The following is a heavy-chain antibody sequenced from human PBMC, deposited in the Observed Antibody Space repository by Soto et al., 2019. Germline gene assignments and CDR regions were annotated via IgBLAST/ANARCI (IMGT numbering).Heavy chain of an antibody. J-gene: IGHJ6*02. CDR2: TSGSGHYI. D-gene: IGHD5-18*01. CDR3: AGGAMVTPYYYGLDV. V-gene: IGHV3-23*01. Sequence: EVRLLESGGGLVQPGGSLRLYCAGSGFTSSNYSMSWVRQAPGKGLALVSTTSGSGHYIQYRDSVKGRFTISRDNSKNTLYLQMTMLRAEDTAVYYCAGGAMVTPYYYGLDVWGQGTTVTVSS. CDR1: GFTSSNYS.